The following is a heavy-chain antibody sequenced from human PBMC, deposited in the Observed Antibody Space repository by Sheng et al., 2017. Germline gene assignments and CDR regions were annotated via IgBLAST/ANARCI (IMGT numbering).Heavy chain of an antibody. J-gene: IGHJ4*02. CDR2: ISLSGDST. D-gene: IGHD4-4*01. V-gene: IGHV3-23*04. CDR1: GFTFTSHA. Sequence: DVQLVESGGGSVQPGESLRLSCAASGFTFTSHAMSWVRQAPGKGLEWVSAISLSGDSTYYADSVKGRFTISRDNSKNTVFLQMNSLRAEDTAVYYCARNFVTYYDHLGQGTLVTVSS. CDR3: ARNFVTYYDH.